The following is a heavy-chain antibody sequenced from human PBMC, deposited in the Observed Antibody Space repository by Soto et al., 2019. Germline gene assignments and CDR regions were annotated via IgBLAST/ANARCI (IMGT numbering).Heavy chain of an antibody. J-gene: IGHJ6*02. CDR3: ARERTGTTSRDV. D-gene: IGHD1-1*01. Sequence: QVQLVQSGAEVKKPGASVKVSCKASGYTFTSYDINWVRQATGQGLEWMGWMNPNSGNTGYAQKVXRXXTLTRNTSISTAYMELSSPRSENPAMYYCARERTGTTSRDVWGQGTTVTVSS. V-gene: IGHV1-8*01. CDR2: MNPNSGNT. CDR1: GYTFTSYD.